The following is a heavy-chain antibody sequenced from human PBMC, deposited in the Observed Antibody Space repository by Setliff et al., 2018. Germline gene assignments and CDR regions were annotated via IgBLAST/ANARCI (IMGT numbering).Heavy chain of an antibody. CDR1: GYTFTAYY. D-gene: IGHD2-15*01. V-gene: IGHV1-2*02. Sequence: GASVKVPCKDSGYTFTAYYIHWVRQAPGQGLEWMGWNNPNAGNINYIQKFQGRVTMTRDTSISTAYMELRRLKSDDTAVYYCARGEHIVSGDFYHYIDVWGKGTTVTVSS. CDR3: ARGEHIVSGDFYHYIDV. J-gene: IGHJ6*03. CDR2: NNPNAGNI.